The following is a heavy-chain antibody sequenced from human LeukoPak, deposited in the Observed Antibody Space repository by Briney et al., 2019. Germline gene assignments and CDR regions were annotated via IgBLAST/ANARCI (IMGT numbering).Heavy chain of an antibody. J-gene: IGHJ4*02. Sequence: GGSLRLSCAASGFTFSSYSMNWVRQAPGKGLEWVSYISSSSSTIYYADSVKGRFTISRDNAKNSLYLQMNSLRAEDTAVYYCAKGHSRVGATYFDYWGQGTLVTVSS. V-gene: IGHV3-48*01. CDR3: AKGHSRVGATYFDY. D-gene: IGHD1-26*01. CDR1: GFTFSSYS. CDR2: ISSSSSTI.